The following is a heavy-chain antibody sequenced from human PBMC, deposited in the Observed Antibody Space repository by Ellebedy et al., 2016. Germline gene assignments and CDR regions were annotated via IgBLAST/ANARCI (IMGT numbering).Heavy chain of an antibody. CDR3: ARATGNYYYYGMDV. V-gene: IGHV4-39*07. J-gene: IGHJ6*02. Sequence: SETLSLXCTVSGVSISSPSYYWVWIRQPPGKGLEWIGSFYYSENTHYNPSLKSRVTISGDTSKNHFSLKLNSVTAADTAVYYCARATGNYYYYGMDVWGQGTTVTVSS. CDR2: FYYSENT. CDR1: GVSISSPSYY. D-gene: IGHD1-1*01.